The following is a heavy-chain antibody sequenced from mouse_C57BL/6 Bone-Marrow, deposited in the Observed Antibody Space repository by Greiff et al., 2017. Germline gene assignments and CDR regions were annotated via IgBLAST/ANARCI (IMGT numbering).Heavy chain of an antibody. CDR1: GYTFTSYW. D-gene: IGHD2-2*01. CDR2: IYPSDSSP. CDR3: SREDGYDVFAY. Sequence: VQLQQPGAELVMPGASVKLSCKASGYTFTSYWMHWVKQRPGQGLEWIGEIYPSDSSPNYNQKFKGKSTLTVDKSSSTAYMQLSSLTSEDSAVYYCSREDGYDVFAYWGQGTLVTVSA. J-gene: IGHJ3*01. V-gene: IGHV1-69*01.